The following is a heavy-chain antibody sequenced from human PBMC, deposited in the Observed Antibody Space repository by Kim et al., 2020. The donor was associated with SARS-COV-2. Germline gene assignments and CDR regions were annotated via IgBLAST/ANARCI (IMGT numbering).Heavy chain of an antibody. CDR3: VKPSVFYYYGSGSSPFDY. CDR2: ISSNGGST. V-gene: IGHV3-64D*06. Sequence: GGSLRLSCSASGFTFSSYAMHWVRQAPGKGLEYVSAISSNGGSTYYADSVKGRFTISRDNSKNTLYLQMSSLRAEDTAVYYCVKPSVFYYYGSGSSPFDYWGQGTLVTVSS. D-gene: IGHD3-10*01. J-gene: IGHJ4*02. CDR1: GFTFSSYA.